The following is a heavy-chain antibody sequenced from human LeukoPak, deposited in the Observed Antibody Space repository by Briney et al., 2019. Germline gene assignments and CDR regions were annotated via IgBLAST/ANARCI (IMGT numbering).Heavy chain of an antibody. D-gene: IGHD3-22*01. V-gene: IGHV3-74*03. J-gene: IGHJ4*02. CDR3: ARGGDYYDSSGYFWRPAEIDY. CDR1: GFTFSSYW. Sequence: PGGSLRLSCAASGFTFSSYWMHWVRQAPGKGLVWVSRINRDGSTTTYVDSVKGRFTVSRDNAKNTLNLQMNSLRAEDTAVYYCARGGDYYDSSGYFWRPAEIDYWGQGTLVTVSS. CDR2: INRDGSTT.